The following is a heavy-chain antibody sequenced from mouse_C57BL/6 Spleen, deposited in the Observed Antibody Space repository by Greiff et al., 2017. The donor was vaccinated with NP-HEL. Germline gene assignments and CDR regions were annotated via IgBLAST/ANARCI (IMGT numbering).Heavy chain of an antibody. V-gene: IGHV5-17*01. CDR1: GFTFSDYG. J-gene: IGHJ1*03. Sequence: EVHLVESGGGLVKPGGSLKLSCAASGFTFSDYGMHWVRQAPEKGLEWVAYISSGSSTIYYADTVKGRFTISRDNAKNTLFLQMTSLRSEDTAMYYCARDLITTVVEGYFDVWGTGTTVTVSS. CDR2: ISSGSSTI. D-gene: IGHD1-1*01. CDR3: ARDLITTVVEGYFDV.